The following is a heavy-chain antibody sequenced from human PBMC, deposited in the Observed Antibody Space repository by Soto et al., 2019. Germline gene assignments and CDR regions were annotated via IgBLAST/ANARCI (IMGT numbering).Heavy chain of an antibody. J-gene: IGHJ4*02. D-gene: IGHD5-18*01. CDR3: TRDGDDGYSLAY. Sequence: QVQLQESGPGLVKPSETLTLTCAVSGASISNGKWWSWVRQTPGKGLEWIGEISHGMSANYNAALRSRVTIEVDTSKMQFSLRLSVTAADTAMYDCTRDGDDGYSLAYWGQGTLVTVSS. V-gene: IGHV4-4*02. CDR2: ISHGMSA. CDR1: GASISNGKW.